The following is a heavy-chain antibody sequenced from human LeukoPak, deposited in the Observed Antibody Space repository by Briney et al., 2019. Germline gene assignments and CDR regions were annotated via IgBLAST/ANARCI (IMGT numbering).Heavy chain of an antibody. CDR1: GFTFISYG. J-gene: IGHJ6*02. CDR2: ISYDGSHK. CDR3: SASRPHYGDYYGLDV. Sequence: GGSLRLSCASSGFTFISYGMHWVRQAPGKGLEWVAVISYDGSHKYSADSVKGRFTISRDNSKNTLYLQMNSLRTEDTAVYFCSASRPHYGDYYGLDVWGRGTTVTVSS. D-gene: IGHD4/OR15-4a*01. V-gene: IGHV3-30*03.